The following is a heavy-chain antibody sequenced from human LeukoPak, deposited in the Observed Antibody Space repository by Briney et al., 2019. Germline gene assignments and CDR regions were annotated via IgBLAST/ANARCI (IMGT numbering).Heavy chain of an antibody. V-gene: IGHV3-15*01. CDR2: IKGTTDGGTT. Sequence: PGGSLRLSCAASGFTFTKAWMNWVRQAPGKGLEWVGRIKGTTDGGTTDYAAPVKGRFTISRDDSENTVYQQMNSLKTEDTAVYYCAAGTGKSDFDYWGQGTLVTVSS. CDR3: AAGTGKSDFDY. J-gene: IGHJ4*02. CDR1: GFTFTKAW. D-gene: IGHD1-1*01.